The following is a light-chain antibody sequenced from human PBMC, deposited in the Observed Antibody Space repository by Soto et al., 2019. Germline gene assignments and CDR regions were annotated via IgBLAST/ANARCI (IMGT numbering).Light chain of an antibody. CDR2: SAS. CDR1: QDISVY. V-gene: IGKV1-27*01. Sequence: DIQMTQSPSSLSASVGDRVTITCRASQDISVYLAWYQQKPGKVPKLLIYSASTLQSGVPSRFSGSGPGTDFTLTISSLQPEDVATYYCQKFNTAPLTFGQGTRREIK. J-gene: IGKJ5*01. CDR3: QKFNTAPLT.